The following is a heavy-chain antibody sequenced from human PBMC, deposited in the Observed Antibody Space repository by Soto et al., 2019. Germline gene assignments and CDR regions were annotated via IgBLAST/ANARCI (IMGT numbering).Heavy chain of an antibody. CDR2: ISPGIDIR. CDR1: GCTFSTYT. CDR3: AGGMCFGGSCDLDV. J-gene: IGHJ4*02. V-gene: IGHV1-69*12. Sequence: QVQLVQSGAEVKKPGSSRKVSCKASGCTFSTYTLYWVRQAPGHGLEWMGGISPGIDIRDYAQKFQGRVTITADAATSTVYMQLSTLRSEDTVLYSCAGGMCFGGSCDLDVWGQGTLVTVS. D-gene: IGHD2-15*01.